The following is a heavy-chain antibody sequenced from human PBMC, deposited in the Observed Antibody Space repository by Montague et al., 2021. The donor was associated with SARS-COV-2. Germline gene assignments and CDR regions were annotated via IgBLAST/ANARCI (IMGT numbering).Heavy chain of an antibody. Sequence: CAISGDSVSTHNAAWTWIRQSPSGGLEWLGRTYYRSKWYYDYAVSLRSRLTIYADTSKNQFSLLLTSVTPEDTAVYYCARGGAGGLRRFDLWGQGALVTVSS. D-gene: IGHD6-13*01. CDR1: GDSVSTHNAA. CDR3: ARGGAGGLRRFDL. CDR2: TYYRSKWYY. V-gene: IGHV6-1*01. J-gene: IGHJ4*02.